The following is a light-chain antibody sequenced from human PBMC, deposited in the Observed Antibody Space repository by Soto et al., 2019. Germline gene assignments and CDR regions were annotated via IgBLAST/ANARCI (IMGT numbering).Light chain of an antibody. CDR3: QQLNSYPYT. CDR1: QGISSF. CDR2: AAS. Sequence: DIQLTQSPSFLSASVGDRVTITCRASQGISSFLAWYQQKPGKAPKLLIYAASTLQSGVPSRFIGSGSGTEFTLTISSLQPEDFATYYCQQLNSYPYTFGQGQSWRSN. J-gene: IGKJ2*01. V-gene: IGKV1-9*01.